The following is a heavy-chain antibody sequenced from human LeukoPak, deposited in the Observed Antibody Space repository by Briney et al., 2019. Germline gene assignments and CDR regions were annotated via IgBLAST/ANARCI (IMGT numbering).Heavy chain of an antibody. Sequence: ASVKVSCKVSGYTLTELSMHWVRQAPGKGLEWMGGFDPEDGETVYAQKFQGRVTMTEDTSTDTAYMELRSLRSDDTAVYYCARGSGDIDYFDYWGQGTLVTVSS. CDR1: GYTLTELS. D-gene: IGHD2-15*01. V-gene: IGHV1-24*01. CDR2: FDPEDGET. J-gene: IGHJ4*02. CDR3: ARGSGDIDYFDY.